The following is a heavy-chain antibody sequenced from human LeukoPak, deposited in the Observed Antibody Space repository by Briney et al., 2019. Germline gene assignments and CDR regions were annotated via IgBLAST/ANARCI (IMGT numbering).Heavy chain of an antibody. Sequence: SQTLPLTCTVSGGSISSGDYYRSWIRQPPGKGLEWIGYIYYSGSTYYNPSLKSRVTISVDTSKNQFSLKLSSVTAADTAVYYCARDPVPVSPHAFDIWGQGTMVTVSS. CDR2: IYYSGST. D-gene: IGHD2-2*01. CDR3: ARDPVPVSPHAFDI. V-gene: IGHV4-30-4*08. CDR1: GGSISSGDYY. J-gene: IGHJ3*02.